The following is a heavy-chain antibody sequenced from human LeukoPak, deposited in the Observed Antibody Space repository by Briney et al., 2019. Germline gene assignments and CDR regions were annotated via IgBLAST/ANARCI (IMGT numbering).Heavy chain of an antibody. CDR3: AGVGPMGLWFGESP. CDR2: IYTSGST. V-gene: IGHV4-59*10. Sequence: PSETLSLTCAVYGGSFSGYYWSWIRQPAGKGLEWIGRIYTSGSTNYNPSLKSRVTISVDTSKNQFSLKLSSVTAADTAVYYCAGVGPMGLWFGESPWGQGTLVTVSS. J-gene: IGHJ5*02. CDR1: GGSFSGYY. D-gene: IGHD3-10*01.